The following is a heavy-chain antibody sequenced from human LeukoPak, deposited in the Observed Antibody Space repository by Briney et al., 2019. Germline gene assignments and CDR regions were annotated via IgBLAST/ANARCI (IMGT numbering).Heavy chain of an antibody. J-gene: IGHJ4*02. CDR2: ISGSGGST. CDR3: AKSIGGTSYYYDSSGYYFDY. CDR1: GFTFSSYA. V-gene: IGHV3-23*01. Sequence: GGSLRLSCAASGFTFSSYAMSWVRQAPGKGLEWVSAISGSGGSTYYADSVKGRFTISRDNSKNTLYLQMNSLRAEDTAVYYCAKSIGGTSYYYDSSGYYFDYRGQGTLVTVSS. D-gene: IGHD3-22*01.